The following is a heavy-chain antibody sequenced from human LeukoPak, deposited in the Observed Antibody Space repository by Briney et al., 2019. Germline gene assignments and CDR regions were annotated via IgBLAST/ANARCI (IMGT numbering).Heavy chain of an antibody. CDR3: ARGREDIVVVPAAIDFDY. D-gene: IGHD2-2*02. CDR1: GFTFSSYA. V-gene: IGHV3-64*01. CDR2: ISSNGGST. Sequence: GGSLRPSCAASGFTFSSYAMHWVRQAPGKGLEYVSAISSNGGSTYYANSVKGRFTISRDNSKNTLYLQMGSLRAEDMAVYYCARGREDIVVVPAAIDFDYWGQGTLVTVSS. J-gene: IGHJ4*02.